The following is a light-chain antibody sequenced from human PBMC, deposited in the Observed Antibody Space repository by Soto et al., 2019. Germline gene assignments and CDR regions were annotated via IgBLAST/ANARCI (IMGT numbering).Light chain of an antibody. V-gene: IGKV1-39*01. CDR3: QQSYSIPVT. CDR1: QSISTF. CDR2: AAS. Sequence: DIQMTQSPSSLSASVGNRVTITCRASQSISTFLNWYQQKPGKAPNLLIYAASRLESGVPSRFSGSGCGTDFILSISSLQPEDFATYYCQQSYSIPVTFGQGTKVDIK. J-gene: IGKJ1*01.